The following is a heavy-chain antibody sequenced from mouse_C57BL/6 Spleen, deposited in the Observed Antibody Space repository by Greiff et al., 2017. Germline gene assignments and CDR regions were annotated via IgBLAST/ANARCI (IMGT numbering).Heavy chain of an antibody. J-gene: IGHJ3*01. V-gene: IGHV14-4*01. D-gene: IGHD2-1*01. CDR2: IDPENGDT. CDR3: TTSHYVNRAWFAY. Sequence: EVQLQQSGAELVRPGASVKLSCTASGFNIKDDYMHWVKQRPEQGLEWIGWIDPENGDTEYASKFQGKATITADTSSNTAYLQLSSLTSEDTAVYYCTTSHYVNRAWFAYWGQGTLVTVSA. CDR1: GFNIKDDY.